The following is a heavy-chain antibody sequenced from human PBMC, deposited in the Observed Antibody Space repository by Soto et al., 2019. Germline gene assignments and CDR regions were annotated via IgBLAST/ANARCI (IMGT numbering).Heavy chain of an antibody. J-gene: IGHJ5*02. D-gene: IGHD5-12*01. CDR2: IIPIFGTA. CDR1: GGTFSSYA. CDR3: ARVRNKVATSGPFDP. Sequence: VKVSCKASGGTFSSYAISWVRQAPGQGLEWMGGIIPIFGTANYAQKFQGRVTITADESTSTAYMELSSLRSEDTAVYYCARVRNKVATSGPFDPWGQGTLVTVSS. V-gene: IGHV1-69*13.